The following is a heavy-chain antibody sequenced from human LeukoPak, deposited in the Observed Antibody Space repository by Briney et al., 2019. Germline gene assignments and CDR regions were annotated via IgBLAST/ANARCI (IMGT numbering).Heavy chain of an antibody. D-gene: IGHD2-2*01. V-gene: IGHV1-3*01. Sequence: ASVKVSCKASGYTFTSYAMHWVRQAPGQRLEWMGWINAGNGNTKYSQKFQGRVTITRDTSASTAYMELSSLRSEDTAAYYCARDQWDIVVVPAAPSNWFDPWGQGTLVTVSS. J-gene: IGHJ5*02. CDR3: ARDQWDIVVVPAAPSNWFDP. CDR1: GYTFTSYA. CDR2: INAGNGNT.